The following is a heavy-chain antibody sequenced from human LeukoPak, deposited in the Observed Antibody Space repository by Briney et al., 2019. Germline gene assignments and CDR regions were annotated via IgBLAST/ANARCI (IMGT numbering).Heavy chain of an antibody. CDR2: IYYSGST. CDR3: ARVGYSNYLLDY. V-gene: IGHV4-31*11. J-gene: IGHJ4*02. CDR1: GGSFSGYY. D-gene: IGHD4-11*01. Sequence: PSETLSLTCAVYGGSFSGYYWSWIRQHPGKGLEWIGYIYYSGSTYYNPSLKSRVTISVDTSKNQFSLKLSSVTAADTAVYYCARVGYSNYLLDYWGQGTLVTVSS.